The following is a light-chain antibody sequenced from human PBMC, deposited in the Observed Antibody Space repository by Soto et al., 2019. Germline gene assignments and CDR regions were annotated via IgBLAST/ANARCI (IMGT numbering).Light chain of an antibody. Sequence: DIVLTQSPATLSLSPGHRVTLSCRANERISHSLAWYQQKPGQAPRILIYDASFRATGIPERFSGSGSGTDFTLSISSLEPEDFAVYYCQLSQQRSSWPPIAFGQGTRLDLK. CDR1: ERISHS. V-gene: IGKV3-11*01. CDR3: QLSQQRSSWPPIA. CDR2: DAS. J-gene: IGKJ5*01.